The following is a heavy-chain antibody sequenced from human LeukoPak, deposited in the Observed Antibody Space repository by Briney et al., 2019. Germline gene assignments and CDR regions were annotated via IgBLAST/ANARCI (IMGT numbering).Heavy chain of an antibody. V-gene: IGHV1-69*13. J-gene: IGHJ6*02. D-gene: IGHD6-13*01. CDR2: IIPIFGTA. Sequence: ASVKVSCKASGGTFSSYAISWVRQAPGQGLEWMGGIIPIFGTANYAQKFQGRVTITADESTSTAYMELSSLRSEDTAVYYCARDLDSSWHLKDYYGMDVWGQGTTVTVPS. CDR1: GGTFSSYA. CDR3: ARDLDSSWHLKDYYGMDV.